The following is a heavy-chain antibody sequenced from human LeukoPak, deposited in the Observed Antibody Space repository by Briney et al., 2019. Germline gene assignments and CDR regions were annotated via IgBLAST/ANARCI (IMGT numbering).Heavy chain of an antibody. J-gene: IGHJ4*02. CDR2: IYYSGST. D-gene: IGHD6-13*01. V-gene: IGHV4-31*11. Sequence: SETLSLTCAVSGGTISSGGYYWSWIRQHPGKGLEWIGYIYYSGSTYYNPSLKSRVTISVDTSKNQFSLKLSSVTAADTAVYYCARDWSGAAHFDYWGQGTLVTVSS. CDR3: ARDWSGAAHFDY. CDR1: GGTISSGGYY.